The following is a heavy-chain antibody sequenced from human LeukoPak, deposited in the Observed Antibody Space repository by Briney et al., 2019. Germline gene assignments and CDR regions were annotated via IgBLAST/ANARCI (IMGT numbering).Heavy chain of an antibody. V-gene: IGHV4-39*07. D-gene: IGHD4-17*01. Sequence: SETLSLTCSVSGGSIGGSAYYWGWIRQSPGKGLDWIGSIYSSGSTYYSPSLKSRLTISLDTSKNQFSLILTSVTAADAAVYYCARSATVTTGYFDYWGLGILVTVSS. CDR2: IYSSGST. CDR1: GGSIGGSAYY. J-gene: IGHJ4*01. CDR3: ARSATVTTGYFDY.